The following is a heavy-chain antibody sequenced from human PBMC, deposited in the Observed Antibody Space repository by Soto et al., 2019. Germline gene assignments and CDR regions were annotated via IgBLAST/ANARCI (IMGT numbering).Heavy chain of an antibody. D-gene: IGHD5-12*01. CDR2: ISGSGGST. Sequence: PGGSLRLSCAASGFTFSSYAMSWVRQAPGKGLEWVSAISGSGGSTYYADSVKGRFTISRDNSKNTLYLQMNSLRAEDTAVYYCAKDQGPSGYAVVYYFDCWGQGTLVTVS. V-gene: IGHV3-23*01. J-gene: IGHJ4*02. CDR1: GFTFSSYA. CDR3: AKDQGPSGYAVVYYFDC.